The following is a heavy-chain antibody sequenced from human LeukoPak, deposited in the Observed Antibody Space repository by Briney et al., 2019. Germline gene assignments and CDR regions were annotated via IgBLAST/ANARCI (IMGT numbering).Heavy chain of an antibody. V-gene: IGHV3-23*01. CDR2: ISGSGGST. CDR3: AKAASSSWPSYYYGMDV. Sequence: GGSLRLPCAASGFTFSSYAMSWVRQAPGKGLEWVSAISGSGGSTYYADSVKGRFTISKDNSKNTVYLQMSSLRVDDTAVYYCAKAASSSWPSYYYGMDVWGQRTTVTVSS. D-gene: IGHD6-13*01. J-gene: IGHJ6*02. CDR1: GFTFSSYA.